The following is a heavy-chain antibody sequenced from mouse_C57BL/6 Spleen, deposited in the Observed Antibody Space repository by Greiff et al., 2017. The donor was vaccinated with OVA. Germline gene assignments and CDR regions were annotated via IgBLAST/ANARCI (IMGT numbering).Heavy chain of an antibody. J-gene: IGHJ2*01. CDR3: ASGFPY. V-gene: IGHV1-50*01. Sequence: VQLQQSGAELVKPGASVKLSCKASGYTFPSYWMQWVKQRPGQGLEWIGEIDPSDSYTNYNQKFKGKATLTVDTSSSTAYMQLSSLTSEDSAVYYCASGFPYWGQGTTLTVSS. CDR1: GYTFPSYW. D-gene: IGHD2-2*01. CDR2: IDPSDSYT.